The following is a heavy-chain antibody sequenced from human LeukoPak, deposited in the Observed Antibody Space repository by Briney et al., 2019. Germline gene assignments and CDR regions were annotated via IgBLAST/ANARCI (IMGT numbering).Heavy chain of an antibody. J-gene: IGHJ6*02. CDR3: ARAYSGSALYYYGMDV. CDR2: ISSSSYT. CDR1: GFTFSDYY. Sequence: GGSLRLSCAASGFTFSDYYMSWIRQAPGKGLEWVSYISSSSYTNYADSVKGRFTISRDNAKNSLYLQMNSLRAEDTAVYYCARAYSGSALYYYGMDVWGQGTTVTVSS. D-gene: IGHD1-26*01. V-gene: IGHV3-11*05.